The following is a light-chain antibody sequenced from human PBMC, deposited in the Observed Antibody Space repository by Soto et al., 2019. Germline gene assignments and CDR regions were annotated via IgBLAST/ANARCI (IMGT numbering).Light chain of an antibody. CDR3: QTWGTGIRV. CDR2: LNSDGSH. CDR1: SGHSSYA. Sequence: QLVLTQSPSASASLGASVKLTCTLSSGHSSYAIAWHQQQPEKGPRYLMKLNSDGSHSKGAGIPDRFSGSSSGAERYLAISSLQSEDEADYYCQTWGTGIRVFGGGTELTVL. J-gene: IGLJ3*02. V-gene: IGLV4-69*01.